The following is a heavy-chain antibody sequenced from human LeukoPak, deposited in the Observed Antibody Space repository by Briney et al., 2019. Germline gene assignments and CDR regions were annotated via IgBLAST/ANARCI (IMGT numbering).Heavy chain of an antibody. D-gene: IGHD2-2*01. CDR2: IYRDGGT. CDR3: AQSIVVVPAAIPGAFDI. V-gene: IGHV3-66*01. Sequence: PGGSLRLSCAASGIIVSGNYMNWVRQAPGKGLEWVSVIYRDGGTYYADSVKGRFTISRDNSKNTLYLQMNSLRAEDTAVYYCAQSIVVVPAAIPGAFDIWGQGTMVTVSS. J-gene: IGHJ3*02. CDR1: GIIVSGNY.